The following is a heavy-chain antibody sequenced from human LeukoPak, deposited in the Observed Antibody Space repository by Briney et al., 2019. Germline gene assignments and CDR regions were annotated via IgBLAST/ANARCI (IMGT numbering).Heavy chain of an antibody. CDR3: VRYQYSSGWYSFDY. CDR1: GYIFPRYY. D-gene: IGHD6-19*01. J-gene: IGHJ4*02. Sequence: GASVKVSCKACGYIFPRYYMHWVRQAPGRGLEGRGIINPIGGSTRYAQKFQGRVNMTMDTSTSTFYIELSSLRSEVTAVYYCVRYQYSSGWYSFDYWGQGTLVTVSS. CDR2: INPIGGST. V-gene: IGHV1-46*01.